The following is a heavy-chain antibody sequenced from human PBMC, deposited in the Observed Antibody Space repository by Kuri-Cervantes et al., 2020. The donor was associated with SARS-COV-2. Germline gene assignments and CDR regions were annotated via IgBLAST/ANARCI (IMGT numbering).Heavy chain of an antibody. V-gene: IGHV4-34*01. CDR1: GGSFSDSF. CDR3: ARSQRPTGYSTSDYYDY. CDR2: IDHSGRT. J-gene: IGHJ4*02. D-gene: IGHD2-8*01. Sequence: ESLKISCGVYGGSFSDSFWGWVRQSPGKGLEWIGEIDHSGRTDYNPTLKNRVTISRQTSTNQVSLKLRSVTVADSAVYYCARSQRPTGYSTSDYYDYWGQGTLVTVSS.